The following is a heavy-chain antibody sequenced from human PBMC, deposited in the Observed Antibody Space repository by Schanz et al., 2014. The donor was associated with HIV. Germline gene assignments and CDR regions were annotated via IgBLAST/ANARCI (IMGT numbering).Heavy chain of an antibody. CDR2: IGGSRGGT. J-gene: IGHJ6*02. V-gene: IGHV3-23*01. Sequence: EVQLLESGGGLVQPGGSLRLSCAASGFTFSSYTMTWVRQAPGKGLEWVSGIGGSRGGTYYADSVKGRFTISRDNSKNTMFLQMNSLSVEDTAIYYCAKIRGTRGAYDGMDVWGQGTTVTVSS. CDR1: GFTFSSYT. D-gene: IGHD3-10*01. CDR3: AKIRGTRGAYDGMDV.